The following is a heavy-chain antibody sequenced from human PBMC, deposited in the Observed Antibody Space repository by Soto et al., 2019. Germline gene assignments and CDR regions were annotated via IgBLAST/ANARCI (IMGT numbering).Heavy chain of an antibody. V-gene: IGHV3-21*06. CDR1: GFTFNKYS. J-gene: IGHJ4*02. CDR3: ARDLMPNDRGLGDLAY. CDR2: ITSKTGDQ. D-gene: IGHD3-22*01. Sequence: EVRLVESGGGLVKPGGSLRLSCAASGFTFNKYSMNWVRQAPGKGLEWVSSITSKTGDQYYADSVKGRFIISRDNTKNSLSLQVTNLRDEDTAVYYCARDLMPNDRGLGDLAYWGQGTLVTVSS.